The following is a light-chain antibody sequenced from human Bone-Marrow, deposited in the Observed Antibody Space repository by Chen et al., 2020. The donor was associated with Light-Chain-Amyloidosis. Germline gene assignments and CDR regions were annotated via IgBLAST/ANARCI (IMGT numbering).Light chain of an antibody. CDR3: SSFTSSSSYV. CDR1: SGDVGTYNY. CDR2: AVS. Sequence: QSALTQPASVSGSAGQSISISCTGTSGDVGTYNYVSWYQQHPGKAPKVLIYAVSNRPSGVSNRFSGSKSGNTASLTISGLQAEDEADYYCSSFTSSSSYVFGPGTKVTVL. V-gene: IGLV2-14*01. J-gene: IGLJ1*01.